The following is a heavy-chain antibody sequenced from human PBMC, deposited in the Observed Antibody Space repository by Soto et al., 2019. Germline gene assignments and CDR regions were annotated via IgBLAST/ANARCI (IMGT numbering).Heavy chain of an antibody. CDR2: IYHSGST. V-gene: IGHV4-30-2*01. CDR1: GGSISSGGYS. Sequence: SETLSLTCAVSGGSISSGGYSWSWIRQPPGKGLEWIGYIYHSGSTYYNPSLKSRVTISVDRSKNQFSLKLSSVTAADTAVYYCARVYDSSGYTLDYWGQGTLVTVSS. D-gene: IGHD3-22*01. CDR3: ARVYDSSGYTLDY. J-gene: IGHJ4*02.